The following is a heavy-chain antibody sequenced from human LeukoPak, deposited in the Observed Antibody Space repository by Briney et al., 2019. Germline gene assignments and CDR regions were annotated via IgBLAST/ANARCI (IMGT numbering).Heavy chain of an antibody. CDR1: GYTFTGYY. J-gene: IGHJ6*02. V-gene: IGHV1-2*06. CDR3: AREVKLRFLEWPDYYYGMDV. D-gene: IGHD3-3*01. Sequence: ASVKVSCKDSGYTFTGYYMHWVRQAPGQGLEWMGRINPNSGGTNYAQKFQGRVTMTRDTSISTAYMELGRLRSDDTAVYYCAREVKLRFLEWPDYYYGMDVWGQGTTVTVSS. CDR2: INPNSGGT.